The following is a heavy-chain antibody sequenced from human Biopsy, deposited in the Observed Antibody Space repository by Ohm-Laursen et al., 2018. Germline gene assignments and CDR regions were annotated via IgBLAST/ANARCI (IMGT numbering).Heavy chain of an antibody. V-gene: IGHV1-2*02. J-gene: IGHJ4*02. CDR3: ALQSVAQMKNFDY. CDR1: GFSFTGYY. D-gene: IGHD6-19*01. Sequence: ASVKVSCKTSGFSFTGYYIHWVRQAPGQGLEWMGWISPKSGDTNYAHKFQGNITMTRDTSMSTAYMEMSRLRCDDTAVYYCALQSVAQMKNFDYWGQGTLVTVSS. CDR2: ISPKSGDT.